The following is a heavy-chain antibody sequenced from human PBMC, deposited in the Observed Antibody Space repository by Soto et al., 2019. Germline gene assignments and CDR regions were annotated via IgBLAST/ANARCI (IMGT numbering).Heavy chain of an antibody. J-gene: IGHJ6*02. CDR3: ARAAAGTDDYYYYGMDV. V-gene: IGHV1-46*01. D-gene: IGHD6-13*01. CDR1: GYTFTSYY. CDR2: INPSGGST. Sequence: ASVKVSCKASGYTFTSYYMHWVRQAPGQGLEWMGIINPSGGSTSYAQKFQGRVTMTRDTSTSTVYMELSSLRSEDTAVYYCARAAAGTDDYYYYGMDVWGQGTTVTVSS.